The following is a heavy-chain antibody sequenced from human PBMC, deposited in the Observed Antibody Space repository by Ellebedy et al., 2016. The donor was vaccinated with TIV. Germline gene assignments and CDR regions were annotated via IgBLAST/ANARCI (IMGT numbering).Heavy chain of an antibody. CDR2: IFVSGNT. Sequence: SETLSLTXTVSGASISSTLYYWAWIRQPAGKGLEWLGRIFVSGNTDSNPSLKSRVTMSVDSAKSQFSLNLTSVTAADTAVYYCARGTIFGEEFDFWGQGTLVTVSS. V-gene: IGHV4-61*02. CDR3: ARGTIFGEEFDF. CDR1: GASISSTLYY. D-gene: IGHD3-3*01. J-gene: IGHJ4*02.